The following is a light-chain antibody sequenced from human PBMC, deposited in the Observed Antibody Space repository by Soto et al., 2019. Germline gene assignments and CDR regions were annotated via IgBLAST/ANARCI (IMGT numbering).Light chain of an antibody. CDR3: HQYDIPPQT. V-gene: IGKV3-20*01. CDR2: GAS. CDR1: QRISSTY. Sequence: IVLTQSPGTLSLSPGERATLSCRASQRISSTYLAWYQQKPGRAPRLLTYGASRRATGIPDRFSGSGSGTDFTLTISRLEPEDFAVYYCHQYDIPPQTFGRGTRVEI. J-gene: IGKJ1*01.